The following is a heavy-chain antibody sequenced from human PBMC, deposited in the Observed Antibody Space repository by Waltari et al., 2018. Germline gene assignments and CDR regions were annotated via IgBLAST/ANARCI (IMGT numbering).Heavy chain of an antibody. D-gene: IGHD3-3*01. CDR3: ARANTIFGVVRTWYYMDV. V-gene: IGHV4-34*01. CDR2: INQSGRT. Sequence: QVQLQQWGAGLLKPSETLSLTCVVYGGSFSGYYWGWRRQPPGKGLEWIGEINQSGRTNHNPSIKSRVTISIDTSKSQISLKLRSVTAADTAVYYCARANTIFGVVRTWYYMDVWGKGTTVTVSS. J-gene: IGHJ6*03. CDR1: GGSFSGYY.